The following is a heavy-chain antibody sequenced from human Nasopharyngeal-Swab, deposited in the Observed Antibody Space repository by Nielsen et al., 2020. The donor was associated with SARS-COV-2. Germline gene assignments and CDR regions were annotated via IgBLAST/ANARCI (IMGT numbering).Heavy chain of an antibody. J-gene: IGHJ6*02. D-gene: IGHD5-12*01. CDR3: ARWGIVATGSYYYYGMDV. CDR2: IIPIFGTA. V-gene: IGHV1-69*01. Sequence: WARQAPGQGFVGMGGIIPIFGTANYAQKFQGRVTITADESTSTAYMELSSLRSEDTAVYYCARWGIVATGSYYYYGMDVWGQGTTVTVSS.